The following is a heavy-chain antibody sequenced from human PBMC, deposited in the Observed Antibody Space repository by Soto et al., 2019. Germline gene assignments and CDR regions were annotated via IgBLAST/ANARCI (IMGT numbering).Heavy chain of an antibody. D-gene: IGHD4-4*01. J-gene: IGHJ4*02. CDR1: GGSISSNSYY. V-gene: IGHV4-39*01. CDR3: ARHGLDDYSNPFDY. CDR2: IYYSGSS. Sequence: LPETLSLTCTVSGGSISSNSYYWGWIRQPPGKGLEWIGSIYYSGSSYYNPSLKSRVTISVDTSKNQFSLKLSSVTAADTAVYYCARHGLDDYSNPFDYWGQGTLVTVSS.